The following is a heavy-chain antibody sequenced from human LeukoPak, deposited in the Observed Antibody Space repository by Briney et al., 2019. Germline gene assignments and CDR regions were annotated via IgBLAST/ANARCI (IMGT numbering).Heavy chain of an antibody. CDR3: AKWYCSSTSCSPVNY. CDR1: GFTFSTYG. Sequence: PGGSLRLSCAASGFTFSTYGMYWVRQAPGKGLEWVAVISFDGSNKYYVDSVKGRFTISRDNSKKTLYLQMNSLRTEDTAVYYCAKWYCSSTSCSPVNYWGQGTLVTVSS. J-gene: IGHJ4*02. CDR2: ISFDGSNK. D-gene: IGHD2-2*01. V-gene: IGHV3-30*18.